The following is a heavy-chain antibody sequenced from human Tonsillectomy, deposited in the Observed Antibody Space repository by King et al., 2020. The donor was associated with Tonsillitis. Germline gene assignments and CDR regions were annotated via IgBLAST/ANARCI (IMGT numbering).Heavy chain of an antibody. D-gene: IGHD2-15*01. CDR3: ARRVVVAARVRYDMDV. V-gene: IGHV4-30-4*07. Sequence: QVQLQESGPGLVKPSQTLSLTCAVSGGSISSGVYSWSWIRQPPGKGLEWIGYIYYSGSIYYNPSLKIRVTISVDTSTNQFALRLSPVTAADTAVYYGARRVVVAARVRYDMDVWGQGTTVTVSS. CDR1: GGSISSGVYS. CDR2: IYYSGSI. J-gene: IGHJ6*02.